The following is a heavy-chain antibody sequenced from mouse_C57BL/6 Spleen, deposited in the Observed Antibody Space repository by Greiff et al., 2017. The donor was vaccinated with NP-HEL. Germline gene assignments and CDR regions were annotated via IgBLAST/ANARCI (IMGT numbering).Heavy chain of an antibody. CDR2: INPYNGGT. J-gene: IGHJ2*01. CDR3: ARRGHYDGYYYFDY. Sequence: EVQLQQSGPVLVKPGASVKMSCKASGYTFTDYYMNWVKQSHGKSLEWIGVINPYNGGTSYNQKFKGKATLTVDKSSSTAYMELNSLTSEDSAVYYCARRGHYDGYYYFDYWGQGTTLTVSS. V-gene: IGHV1-19*01. D-gene: IGHD2-3*01. CDR1: GYTFTDYY.